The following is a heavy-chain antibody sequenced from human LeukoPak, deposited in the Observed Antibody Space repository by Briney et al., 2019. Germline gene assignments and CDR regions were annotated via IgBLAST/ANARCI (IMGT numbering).Heavy chain of an antibody. D-gene: IGHD5-12*01. CDR1: GLTFTSAW. J-gene: IGHJ5*02. CDR3: TTHSGNDLRS. Sequence: PGGSLRLSCATSGLTFTSAWLTWVRQAPGKGLEWVGRIKSKSVGETTDYAAPVKGRFTLSRDDSENTLYLQMNSLKTEDTAVYYCTTHSGNDLRSWGQGTLVTVSS. V-gene: IGHV3-15*01. CDR2: IKSKSVGETT.